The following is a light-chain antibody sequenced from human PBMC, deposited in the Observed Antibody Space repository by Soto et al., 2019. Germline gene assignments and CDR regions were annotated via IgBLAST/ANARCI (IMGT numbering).Light chain of an antibody. CDR2: GAS. CDR3: QQRSNWPPIT. V-gene: IGKV3D-20*02. CDR1: QTVTRNY. J-gene: IGKJ5*01. Sequence: EIVLTQSPGTLSLSPGERATLSCRASQTVTRNYLAWHQQKPGQTPRLLVYGASSRATGIPARFSGSGSGTDFTLTISSLEPEDFAVYYCQQRSNWPPITFGQGTRLEI.